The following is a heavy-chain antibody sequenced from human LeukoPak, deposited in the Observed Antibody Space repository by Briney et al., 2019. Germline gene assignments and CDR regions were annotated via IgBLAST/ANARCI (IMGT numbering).Heavy chain of an antibody. CDR1: GFTFSGSA. Sequence: QPGGSLKLSCAASGFTFSGSAMHWVRQASGKGLEWVGRIRSKANSYATAYAASVKGRFTISRDDSKNTAYLQMNSLKTEDTAVYYCARGGKYDSSGSDAFDIWGQGTMVTVSS. CDR2: IRSKANSYAT. J-gene: IGHJ3*02. V-gene: IGHV3-73*01. CDR3: ARGGKYDSSGSDAFDI. D-gene: IGHD3-22*01.